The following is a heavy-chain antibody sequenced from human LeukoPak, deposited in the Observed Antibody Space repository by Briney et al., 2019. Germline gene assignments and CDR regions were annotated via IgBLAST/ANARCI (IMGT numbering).Heavy chain of an antibody. J-gene: IGHJ3*02. CDR3: ARHSRGYSYGGAFDI. CDR2: IRGGGGST. D-gene: IGHD5-18*01. CDR1: GFTFSNYA. Sequence: GGSLRLSCAASGFTFSNYAMTWVRQAPGMGLEWVSTIRGGGGSTYYADSVKGRFTISRDNSKNTLYLQMNSLRAEDTAVYYCARHSRGYSYGGAFDIWGQGTMVTVPS. V-gene: IGHV3-23*01.